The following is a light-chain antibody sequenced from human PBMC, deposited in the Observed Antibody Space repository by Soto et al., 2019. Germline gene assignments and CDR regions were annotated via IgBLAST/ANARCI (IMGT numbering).Light chain of an antibody. CDR2: VAS. Sequence: DIQMTQSPSSLSASVGDRVTITCRASQSISSYLKWYQVKPGKAPKLLIYVASSLQSGVPSRFSGSGSGTDFTLTISSLQHEDVLTSYCRQRYNIPYTFGHGTKIEIK. V-gene: IGKV1-39*01. CDR1: QSISSY. J-gene: IGKJ2*01. CDR3: RQRYNIPYT.